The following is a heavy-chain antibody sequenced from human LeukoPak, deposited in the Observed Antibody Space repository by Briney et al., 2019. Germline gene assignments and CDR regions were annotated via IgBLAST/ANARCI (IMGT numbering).Heavy chain of an antibody. CDR3: APCGLVVPAAIQYNWIAG. J-gene: IGHJ5*02. CDR2: IYWNDDK. Sequence: SGPTMVKPTQTLTLTCTFSGFSLSTSGDGVGWIRQPPGKALEWLALIYWNDDKRYSPSLKSRLTITKDTSKNQVVLTMTNIYRWEAATFKCAPCGLVVPAAIQYNWIAGSGERSLVTVPS. D-gene: IGHD2-2*01. V-gene: IGHV2-5*01. CDR1: GFSLSTSGDG.